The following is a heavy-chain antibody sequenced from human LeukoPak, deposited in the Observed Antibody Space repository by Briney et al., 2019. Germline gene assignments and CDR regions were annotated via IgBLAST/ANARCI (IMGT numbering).Heavy chain of an antibody. V-gene: IGHV1-69*13. CDR1: GYTFTDYY. D-gene: IGHD3-3*01. J-gene: IGHJ6*02. CDR3: ARAGDFWSGYYPNYYYYGMDV. CDR2: IIPIFGTA. Sequence: SVKVSCKASGYTFTDYYMHWVRQAPGQGLEWMGGIIPIFGTANYAQKFQGRVTITADESTSTAYMELSSLRSEDTAVYYCARAGDFWSGYYPNYYYYGMDVWGQGTTVTVSS.